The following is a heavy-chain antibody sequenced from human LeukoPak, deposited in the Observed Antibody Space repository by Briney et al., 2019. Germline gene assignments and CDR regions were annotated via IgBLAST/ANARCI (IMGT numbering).Heavy chain of an antibody. D-gene: IGHD3-22*01. CDR3: ANGYYYDSSGYYYVPGEN. CDR2: IGSAGDT. Sequence: GGSLRLSCAASGFTFSSYDMHWVRQATGKGLEWVSAIGSAGDTYYPGSVKGRFTISRDNSKNTLYLQMNSLRAEDTAVYYCANGYYYDSSGYYYVPGENWGQGTLVTVSS. V-gene: IGHV3-13*01. J-gene: IGHJ4*02. CDR1: GFTFSSYD.